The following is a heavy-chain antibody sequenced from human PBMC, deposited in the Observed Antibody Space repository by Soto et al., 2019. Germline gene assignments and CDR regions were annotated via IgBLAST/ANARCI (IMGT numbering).Heavy chain of an antibody. CDR1: GRTLSIYA. Sequence: SVKVSSKASGRTLSIYAISGVRQAPGQGLEWIGGIIPIFGTANYAQKFQGRVTITADESTSTAYMELSSLRSEDTVVYYCASPLRYSSGYHGPFDYWGQGTLVTVAS. D-gene: IGHD3-22*01. CDR2: IIPIFGTA. CDR3: ASPLRYSSGYHGPFDY. V-gene: IGHV1-69*13. J-gene: IGHJ4*02.